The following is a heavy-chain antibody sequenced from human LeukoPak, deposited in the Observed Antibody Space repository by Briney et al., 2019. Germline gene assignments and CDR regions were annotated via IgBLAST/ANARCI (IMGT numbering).Heavy chain of an antibody. Sequence: SXXLSCXASGFTFSDYWMHWVRQAPGKGLVWVSPISNDGSSTTYADSVKGRFTVSRGNAKDTLYLQMNSLGAEDTAIYYCSPLHFTRISCPWGQGTLVTVSS. CDR1: GFTFSDYW. CDR3: SPLHFTRISCP. V-gene: IGHV3-74*01. J-gene: IGHJ5*02. CDR2: ISNDGSST. D-gene: IGHD3-3*02.